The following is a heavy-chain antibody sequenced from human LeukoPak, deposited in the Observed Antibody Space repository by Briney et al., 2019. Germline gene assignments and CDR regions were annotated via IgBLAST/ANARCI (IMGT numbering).Heavy chain of an antibody. Sequence: KPSETLSLTCTVSGGSISSYHWSWIRQPAGEGLGWIGRIYTSGSTNYNPSLKSRVTMSVDTSKNQFSLKLSSVTAADTAVYYCARDLGGYSRNFDYWGQGTLVTVSS. D-gene: IGHD6-13*01. J-gene: IGHJ4*02. CDR2: IYTSGST. V-gene: IGHV4-4*07. CDR3: ARDLGGYSRNFDY. CDR1: GGSISSYH.